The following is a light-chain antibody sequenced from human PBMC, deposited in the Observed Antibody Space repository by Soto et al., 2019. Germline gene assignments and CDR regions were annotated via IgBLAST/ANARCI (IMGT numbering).Light chain of an antibody. CDR2: GAS. CDR3: QQRSNWPFT. V-gene: IGKV3-15*01. Sequence: EIVMTQSPATLAVSPGERATLSCRASQSVRINVAWYQQKNGQAPRLLVYGASTRASGIPDRFSGSGSGTEFTLTISGLQPEDFAVYYCQQRSNWPFTFGPGTTVDFK. CDR1: QSVRIN. J-gene: IGKJ3*01.